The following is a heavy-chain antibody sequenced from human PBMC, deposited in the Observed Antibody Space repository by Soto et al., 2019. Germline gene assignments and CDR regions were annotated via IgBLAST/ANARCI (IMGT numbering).Heavy chain of an antibody. CDR2: ITPIFGTA. V-gene: IGHV1-69*01. CDR1: GGTFSSYA. Sequence: QVQLVQSGAEVKKPGSSVKVSCKASGGTFSSYAISWVRQAPGQGLEWMGGITPIFGTANYAQKFQGRVTITADESTSTAYRELGSLRSEDTAVYYCARMGDSSGWYEGSYYFDYWGQGTLVTVSS. D-gene: IGHD6-19*01. CDR3: ARMGDSSGWYEGSYYFDY. J-gene: IGHJ4*02.